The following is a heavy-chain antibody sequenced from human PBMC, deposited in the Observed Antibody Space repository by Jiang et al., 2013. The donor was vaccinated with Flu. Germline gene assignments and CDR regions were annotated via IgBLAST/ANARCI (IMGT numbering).Heavy chain of an antibody. CDR3: ARRFYMVQEYNWFDP. D-gene: IGHD3-10*01. V-gene: IGHV7-4-1*02. CDR1: GYTFTNYA. J-gene: IGHJ5*02. Sequence: CKASGYTFTNYAMNWVRQAPGQGLEWMGWINTNTGNPTYAQGFTGRFVFSLDTSVSTAYLQITNLKAEDTAVYYCARRFYMVQEYNWFDPWGQGTLVTVSS. CDR2: INTNTGNP.